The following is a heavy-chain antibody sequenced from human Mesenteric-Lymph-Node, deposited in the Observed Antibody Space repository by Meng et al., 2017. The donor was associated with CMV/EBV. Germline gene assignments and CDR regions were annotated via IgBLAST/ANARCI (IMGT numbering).Heavy chain of an antibody. V-gene: IGHV4-34*01. CDR1: GGSFSGYY. CDR3: ARHQRWLKSEGGFNY. CDR2: INHSGST. Sequence: GAGLLKPSETLSLPCAVYGGSFSGYYWSWTRQPPGKGLEWIGEINHSGSTNYNPSLKSRVTISVDTSKNQFSLKLSSVTAADTAVYYCARHQRWLKSEGGFNYWGQGTLVTVSS. J-gene: IGHJ4*02. D-gene: IGHD4-23*01.